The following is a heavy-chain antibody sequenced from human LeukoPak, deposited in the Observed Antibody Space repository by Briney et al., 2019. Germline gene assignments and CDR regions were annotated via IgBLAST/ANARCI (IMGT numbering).Heavy chain of an antibody. CDR1: GFTFSSYS. V-gene: IGHV3-21*04. D-gene: IGHD2-2*01. Sequence: GGSLRLSCAASGFTFSSYSMNWVRQAPGKGLEWVSSISSGSSYIYYADSVKGRFTISRDNAKNSLYLQMNSLRAEDTAVYYCAKGSSVVVPAAMFRWFDPWGQGTLVTVSS. CDR3: AKGSSVVVPAAMFRWFDP. J-gene: IGHJ5*02. CDR2: ISSGSSYI.